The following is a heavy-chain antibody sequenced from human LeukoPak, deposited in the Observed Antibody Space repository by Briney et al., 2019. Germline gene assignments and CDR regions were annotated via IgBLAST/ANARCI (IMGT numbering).Heavy chain of an antibody. CDR3: ARVLRYYYDSSTGWFDP. J-gene: IGHJ5*02. CDR2: IKQDGSEK. V-gene: IGHV3-7*01. CDR1: GFTFSSYW. D-gene: IGHD3-22*01. Sequence: PGGSLRLSCAASGFTFSSYWVSWVRQAPGKGPEWVANIKQDGSEKYYVDSVKGRFTISRDNAKNSLYLQMNSLRAEDTAVYYCARVLRYYYDSSTGWFDPWGQGTLVTVSS.